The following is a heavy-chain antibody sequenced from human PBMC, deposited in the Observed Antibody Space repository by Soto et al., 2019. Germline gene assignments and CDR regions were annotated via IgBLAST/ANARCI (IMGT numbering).Heavy chain of an antibody. CDR1: GGSLSSSSYF. Sequence: SETLSLTCTVSGGSLSSSSYFWGWIRQPPGKGLEWIGSIYYSGSTNYNPSLKSRVTTSEDTSKNQFSLKLSSVTAADTAVYYCARQSSTSMSSRYFDSWGQGTLVTVSS. V-gene: IGHV4-39*01. J-gene: IGHJ4*02. CDR2: IYYSGST. CDR3: ARQSSTSMSSRYFDS. D-gene: IGHD5-12*01.